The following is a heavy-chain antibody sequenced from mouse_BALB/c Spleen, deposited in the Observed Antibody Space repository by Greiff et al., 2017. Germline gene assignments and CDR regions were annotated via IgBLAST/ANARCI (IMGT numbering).Heavy chain of an antibody. D-gene: IGHD1-1*01. Sequence: VKLQQSGAELVRPGTSVKISCKASGYTFTNYWLGWVKQRPGHGLEWIGDIYPGGGYTNYNEKFKGKATLTADTSSSTAYMQLSSLTSEDSAVYFCAREGLLRGGYYWGQGTSVTVSS. CDR2: IYPGGGYT. CDR3: AREGLLRGGYY. J-gene: IGHJ4*01. V-gene: IGHV1-63*02. CDR1: GYTFTNYW.